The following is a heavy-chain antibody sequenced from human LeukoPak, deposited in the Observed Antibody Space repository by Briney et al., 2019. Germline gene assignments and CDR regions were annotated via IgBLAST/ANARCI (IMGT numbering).Heavy chain of an antibody. J-gene: IGHJ3*02. Sequence: SETLSLTCTVSGGSISSGDYYWSWIRQPPGKGLEWIVYIYYSGSTYYNPSLKSRVTISVDTSKNQFSLKLSSVTAADTAVYYCARELVVPAATVADAFDIWGQGTMVTVSS. CDR3: ARELVVPAATVADAFDI. CDR2: IYYSGST. V-gene: IGHV4-30-4*01. CDR1: GGSISSGDYY. D-gene: IGHD2-2*01.